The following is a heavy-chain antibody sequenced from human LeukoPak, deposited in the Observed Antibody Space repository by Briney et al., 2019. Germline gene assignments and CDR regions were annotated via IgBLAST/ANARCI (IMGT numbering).Heavy chain of an antibody. Sequence: SETLSLTCTVSGGSISSYYWSWIRQPAGKGLEWIGRIYTSGSTNYNPSLKSRVTMSVDTSKNQFSLKLSSVTAADTAVYYCARDRCHPTVPPPSYSYYGRDVWGQGPTVTVSS. CDR1: GGSISSYY. CDR2: IYTSGST. D-gene: IGHD4-4*01. J-gene: IGHJ6*02. V-gene: IGHV4-4*07. CDR3: ARDRCHPTVPPPSYSYYGRDV.